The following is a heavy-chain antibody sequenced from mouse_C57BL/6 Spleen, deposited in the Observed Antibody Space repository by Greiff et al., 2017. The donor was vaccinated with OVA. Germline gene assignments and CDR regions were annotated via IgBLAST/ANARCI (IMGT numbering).Heavy chain of an antibody. J-gene: IGHJ2*01. V-gene: IGHV5-16*01. CDR3: AREWGHYFDY. CDR2: INYDGSST. CDR1: GFTFSDYY. Sequence: EVMLVESEGGLVQPGSSMKLSCTASGFTFSDYYMAWVRQVPEKGLEWVANINYDGSSTYYLDSLKSRFIIPRDNAKNILYLQMSSLKSEDTATYYCAREWGHYFDYWGQGTTLTVSS.